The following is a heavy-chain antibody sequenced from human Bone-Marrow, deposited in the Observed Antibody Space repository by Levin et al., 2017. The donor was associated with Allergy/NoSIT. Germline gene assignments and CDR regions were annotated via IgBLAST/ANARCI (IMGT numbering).Heavy chain of an antibody. V-gene: IGHV3-23*01. J-gene: IGHJ4*02. CDR2: ISASGDKT. CDR1: GFTFDNYA. D-gene: IGHD6-19*01. Sequence: QPGGSLRLSCVASGFTFDNYAMTWVRQPPGKGLEWVSSISASGDKTYYADSVKGRFTISRDKSKNTLYLQIDSLRADDTAVYYCAKFKGTGEQGLAPDSWSQGTLVTVS. CDR3: AKFKGTGEQGLAPDS.